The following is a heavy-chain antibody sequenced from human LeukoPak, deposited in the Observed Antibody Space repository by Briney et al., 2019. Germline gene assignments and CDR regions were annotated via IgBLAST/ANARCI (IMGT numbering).Heavy chain of an antibody. CDR2: FDPEDGET. Sequence: ASVNVSRKFSGYTLTELSMHWVRQAPGKGREWVGGFDPEDGETIYPQKFQGRVTMTEDTSTDTAYMELSSLRSEDTAVYYCATQGYIAAAGQYYFDYWGQGTLVTVSS. D-gene: IGHD6-13*01. J-gene: IGHJ4*02. CDR3: ATQGYIAAAGQYYFDY. CDR1: GYTLTELS. V-gene: IGHV1-24*01.